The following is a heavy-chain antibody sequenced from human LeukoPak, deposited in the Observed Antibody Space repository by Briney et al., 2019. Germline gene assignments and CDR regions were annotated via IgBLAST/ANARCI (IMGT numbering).Heavy chain of an antibody. CDR3: ARSTEGAFDI. CDR1: GGTFSSYA. V-gene: IGHV1-69*05. CDR2: IIPIFGTA. J-gene: IGHJ3*02. Sequence: EASVKASCKASGGTFSSYAISWVRQAPGQGLEWMGGIIPIFGTANYAQKFQGRVTITTDESTSTAYVELSSLRSEDTAVYYCARSTEGAFDIWGQGTMVTVSS.